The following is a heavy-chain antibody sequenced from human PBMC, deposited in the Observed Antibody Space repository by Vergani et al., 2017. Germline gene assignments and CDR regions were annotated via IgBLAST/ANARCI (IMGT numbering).Heavy chain of an antibody. CDR2: TWYDGNNK. CDR3: ARDLRLLYNRFDP. CDR1: GFTFIHYG. V-gene: IGHV3-33*01. D-gene: IGHD1-14*01. J-gene: IGHJ5*02. Sequence: QVQLVESGGGVVQPGRSLRLSCAASGFTFIHYGMHWVRQAPGKGLEWVAVTWYDGNNKQYADSVKGRFTISRDNSKSTMYLQMNSLRDEDTGVYYCARDLRLLYNRFDPWGQGTLVTVSS.